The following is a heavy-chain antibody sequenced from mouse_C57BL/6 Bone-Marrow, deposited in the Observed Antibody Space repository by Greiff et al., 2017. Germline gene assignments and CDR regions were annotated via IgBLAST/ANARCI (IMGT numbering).Heavy chain of an antibody. CDR3: ASGGLYSNYFYYAMDY. CDR1: GYTFTSYW. D-gene: IGHD2-5*01. CDR2: IYPGSGST. V-gene: IGHV1-55*01. Sequence: QVQLQQSGAELVKPGASVKMSCKASGYTFTSYWITWVKQRPGQGLEWIGDIYPGSGSTNYNEKFKSKATLTVDTSSSTAYMQLSSLTSEDSAVYYGASGGLYSNYFYYAMDYWGQGTSVTVSS. J-gene: IGHJ4*01.